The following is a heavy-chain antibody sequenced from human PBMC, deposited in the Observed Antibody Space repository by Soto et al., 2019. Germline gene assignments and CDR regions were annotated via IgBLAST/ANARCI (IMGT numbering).Heavy chain of an antibody. D-gene: IGHD6-19*01. CDR1: GFTFSSYA. Sequence: QVQLVESGGGVVQPGRSLRLSCAASGFTFSSYAMHWVRQAPGKGLEWVAVISYDGSNKYYADSVKGRFTISRDNSKNSLYLQMNSLRAEDTAVYYCARDGRLKRAVAGTGAFDIWGQGTMVTVSS. CDR3: ARDGRLKRAVAGTGAFDI. V-gene: IGHV3-30-3*01. J-gene: IGHJ3*02. CDR2: ISYDGSNK.